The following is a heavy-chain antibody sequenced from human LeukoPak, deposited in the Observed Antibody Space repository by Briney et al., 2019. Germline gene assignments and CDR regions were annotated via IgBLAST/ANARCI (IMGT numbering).Heavy chain of an antibody. CDR2: ISNDRCNK. D-gene: IGHD3-10*01. V-gene: IGHV3-30-3*01. Sequence: GGCLRLSCAPSGSTFSSFAIEWVRQAPGEVIEWVAVISNDRCNKYNAESVKGRFTISRDNSKNTLYLQMNSMRAEDKAVYYCARDYGYYYGSGSYYIPDWGQGTLVTVSS. CDR3: ARDYGYYYGSGSYYIPD. CDR1: GSTFSSFA. J-gene: IGHJ4*02.